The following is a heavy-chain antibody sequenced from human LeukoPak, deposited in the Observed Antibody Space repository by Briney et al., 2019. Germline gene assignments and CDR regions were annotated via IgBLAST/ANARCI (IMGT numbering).Heavy chain of an antibody. D-gene: IGHD6-19*01. Sequence: GGSLRLSCAASGFTFSDHYMDWVRQAPGKGLEWVGRIRNKVNSYITEYAASVTGRFTISRDDSNNSLYLQMKSLKTEDTAVYYCTRVAPVTGSRYFDYWGQGALVTVSS. J-gene: IGHJ4*02. CDR2: IRNKVNSYIT. V-gene: IGHV3-72*01. CDR1: GFTFSDHY. CDR3: TRVAPVTGSRYFDY.